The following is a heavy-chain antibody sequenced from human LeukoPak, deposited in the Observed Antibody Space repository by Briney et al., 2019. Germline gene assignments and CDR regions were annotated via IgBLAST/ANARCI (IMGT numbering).Heavy chain of an antibody. J-gene: IGHJ6*02. CDR1: GFTFSSYA. CDR3: ARVERYYSYGVDV. CDR2: ISGSGGGA. Sequence: GGSLRLSCAASGFTFSSYAMSWVRRAPGKGLECVSSISGSGGGAYYADSVKGRFTISRDNSKNTLFLQMNSLSAEDTAVYYCARVERYYSYGVDVWGQGATVTVSS. V-gene: IGHV3-23*01.